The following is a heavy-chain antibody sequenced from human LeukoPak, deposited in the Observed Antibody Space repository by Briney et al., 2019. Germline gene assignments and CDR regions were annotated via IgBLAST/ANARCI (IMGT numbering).Heavy chain of an antibody. CDR3: ARGNFYDNKGYSPELRY. CDR2: IYYSGST. Sequence: SETLSLTCTVSGGSISSYYWSWIRQPPGKGLEWIGYIYYSGSTNYNPSLNSRVTISVDTSKNQFSLNLSSVTAADTAVYYCARGNFYDNKGYSPELRYWGQGTLVTVSS. V-gene: IGHV4-59*12. CDR1: GGSISSYY. D-gene: IGHD3-10*01. J-gene: IGHJ4*02.